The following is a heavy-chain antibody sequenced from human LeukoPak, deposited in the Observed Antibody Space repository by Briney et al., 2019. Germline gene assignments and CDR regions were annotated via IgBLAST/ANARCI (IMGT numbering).Heavy chain of an antibody. CDR2: ISHGGST. J-gene: IGHJ4*02. D-gene: IGHD2/OR15-2a*01. Sequence: SETLSLTCAVSDYSITNAYCWGWIRQPPGKGLEWIGSISHGGSTHYNASLKSRVTISLEASKNQFSLRLSSVTSADTAVYYCARQADVPSSIGYFDLWGQGVPVTVSS. CDR3: ARQADVPSSIGYFDL. V-gene: IGHV4-38-2*01. CDR1: DYSITNAYC.